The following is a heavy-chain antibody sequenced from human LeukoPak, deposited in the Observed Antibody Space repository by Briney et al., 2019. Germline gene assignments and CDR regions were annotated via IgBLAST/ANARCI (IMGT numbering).Heavy chain of an antibody. V-gene: IGHV3-23*01. CDR3: AKISSVTANFDC. J-gene: IGHJ4*02. Sequence: GGSLRLSCAASGFAFSTYPRGWVRQAPGKGLEWVSSIDASGAYTYYADSVKGRFTISRDNSKNTLYLQMNTLRAEDTAVYSCAKISSVTANFDCWGQGTLVTISS. D-gene: IGHD4-17*01. CDR2: IDASGAYT. CDR1: GFAFSTYP.